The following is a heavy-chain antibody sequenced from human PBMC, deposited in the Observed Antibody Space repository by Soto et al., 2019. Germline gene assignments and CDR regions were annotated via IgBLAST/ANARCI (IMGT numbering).Heavy chain of an antibody. Sequence: QMQLVQSGAEVQERGSSVKISCKTSGGTFNTYALTWVRQAPGQGLEWIGGIIPIFGIKNVAQRFQGRVTINADESVTTAYMEMTSLRSDDTAVYYCAKEAWDHWGQGTLVTVSS. CDR3: AKEAWDH. J-gene: IGHJ4*02. CDR1: GGTFNTYA. V-gene: IGHV1-69*01. CDR2: IIPIFGIK.